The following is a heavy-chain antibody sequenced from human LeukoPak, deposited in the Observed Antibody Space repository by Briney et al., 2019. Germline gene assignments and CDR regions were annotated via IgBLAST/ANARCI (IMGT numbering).Heavy chain of an antibody. J-gene: IGHJ4*02. V-gene: IGHV4-59*01. Sequence: SQTLSLTCTVSGGSISSYYWIWIRQPPGKGLEWIGYIYYSGSTNYNPSLKSRVTISLDTSRNQFSLRLSSVTAADTALYYCASRNYYDSSGYIDYWGQGTLVTVSS. CDR2: IYYSGST. CDR1: GGSISSYY. D-gene: IGHD3-22*01. CDR3: ASRNYYDSSGYIDY.